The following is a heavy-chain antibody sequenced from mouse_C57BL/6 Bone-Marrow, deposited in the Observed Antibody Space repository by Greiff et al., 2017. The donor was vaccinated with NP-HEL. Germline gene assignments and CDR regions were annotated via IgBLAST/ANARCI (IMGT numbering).Heavy chain of an antibody. CDR2: ISSGGSYT. CDR1: GFTFSSYG. Sequence: EVMLVESGGDLVKPGGSLKLSCAASGFTFSSYGMSWVRQTPDKRLEWVATISSGGSYTYYPDSVKGRFTISRDNAKNTLYLQMSSLKSEDTAMYYCARLWEGGYWGQGTTLTVSS. D-gene: IGHD4-1*01. V-gene: IGHV5-6*02. J-gene: IGHJ2*01. CDR3: ARLWEGGY.